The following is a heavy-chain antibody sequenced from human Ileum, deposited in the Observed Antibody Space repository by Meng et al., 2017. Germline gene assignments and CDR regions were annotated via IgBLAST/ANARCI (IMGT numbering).Heavy chain of an antibody. D-gene: IGHD3-10*01. Sequence: GESLKISCAASGFTFSSNAMSWVRRAPGKGLEWVSSISGSSGNTDYADSVKGRFTISRDNSKNTLYLQMNSLRAEDTALYYCAKDQSVYGSGSSGYFQHWGQGTQVTVSS. V-gene: IGHV3-23*01. CDR3: AKDQSVYGSGSSGYFQH. CDR1: GFTFSSNA. J-gene: IGHJ1*01. CDR2: ISGSSGNT.